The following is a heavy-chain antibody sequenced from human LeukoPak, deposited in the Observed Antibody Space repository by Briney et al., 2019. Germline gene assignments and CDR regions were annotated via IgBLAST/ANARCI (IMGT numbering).Heavy chain of an antibody. CDR3: ARADSNHYYYYYYMDV. Sequence: GGSLRLSCAASGFTFSSYSMNWVRQAPGKGLEWVSYISSSSSTIYYADSVKGRFTISRDNAKNSLYLQMNSLRAEDTAVYYCARADSNHYYYYYYMDVWGKGTTVTVSS. V-gene: IGHV3-48*01. CDR2: ISSSSSTI. J-gene: IGHJ6*03. D-gene: IGHD4-11*01. CDR1: GFTFSSYS.